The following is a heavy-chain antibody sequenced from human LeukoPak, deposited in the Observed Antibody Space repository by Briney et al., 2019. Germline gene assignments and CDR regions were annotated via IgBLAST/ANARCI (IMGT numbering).Heavy chain of an antibody. CDR1: GFTFSNYW. V-gene: IGHV3-7*01. CDR2: IKQDGSEK. Sequence: GALRLSCAASGFTFSNYWMCWVRQAPGKGPEWVASIKQDGSEKNYVGSVKGRFTISRDNAKNSVYLQMNSLKAEDTAVYYCARDIGFGDYWGQGTLVTVSS. J-gene: IGHJ4*02. D-gene: IGHD1-26*01. CDR3: ARDIGFGDY.